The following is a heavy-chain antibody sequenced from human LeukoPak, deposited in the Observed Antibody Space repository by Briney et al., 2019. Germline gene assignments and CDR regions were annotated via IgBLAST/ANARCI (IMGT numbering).Heavy chain of an antibody. CDR2: ISGSGGST. V-gene: IGHV3-23*01. D-gene: IGHD6-19*01. CDR3: ARDLWYSSGWYVAY. J-gene: IGHJ4*02. Sequence: GGSLRLSCAASGFTFSSYAMSWVRQAPGKGLEWVSAISGSGGSTYYADSVGGRFTISRDNSKNTLYLQMNSLRAEDTAVYYCARDLWYSSGWYVAYWGQGTLVTVSS. CDR1: GFTFSSYA.